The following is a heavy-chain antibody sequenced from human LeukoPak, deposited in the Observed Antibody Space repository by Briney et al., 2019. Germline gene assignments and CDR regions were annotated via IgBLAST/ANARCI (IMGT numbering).Heavy chain of an antibody. J-gene: IGHJ4*02. Sequence: PGGSLRLSCAASGFTFSSYTFYWFRQAPGKGLEWVASVSVEGIGRYFPGSVEGRFAISRDDSKKSVFPQMSNVRPEDTALYFCATVTKVDFDYWGQGTLVTVSS. CDR3: ATVTKVDFDY. D-gene: IGHD4-11*01. CDR1: GFTFSSYT. V-gene: IGHV3-30*09. CDR2: VSVEGIGR.